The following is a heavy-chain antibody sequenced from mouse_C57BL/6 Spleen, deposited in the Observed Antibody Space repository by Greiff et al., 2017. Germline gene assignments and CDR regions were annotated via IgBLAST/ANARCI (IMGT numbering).Heavy chain of an antibody. CDR2: INPYNGGT. CDR1: GYTFTDYY. V-gene: IGHV1-19*01. CDR3: ARGGNYYDTFAY. Sequence: EVQLQQSGPVLVKPGASVKMSCKASGYTFTDYYMNWVKQSHGKSLEWIGVINPYNGGTSYNQKFKGKATLTVDKSSSTAYMELNSLTSEDSAVYYCARGGNYYDTFAYWGQGTLVTVSA. J-gene: IGHJ3*01. D-gene: IGHD2-4*01.